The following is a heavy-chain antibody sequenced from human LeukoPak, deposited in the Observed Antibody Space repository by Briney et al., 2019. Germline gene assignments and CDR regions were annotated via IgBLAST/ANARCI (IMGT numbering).Heavy chain of an antibody. Sequence: GRSLRLSFAASGFTFSSYAMHWVRQAPGKGLEWEAGISYDGSNKYYADSVKGRFTISRDNAKNSLYLQMNSLRAEDTAVYYCARDLLILAGKPDAFDIWGQGTMVTVSS. J-gene: IGHJ3*02. CDR1: GFTFSSYA. V-gene: IGHV3-30-3*01. CDR2: ISYDGSNK. CDR3: ARDLLILAGKPDAFDI. D-gene: IGHD5-12*01.